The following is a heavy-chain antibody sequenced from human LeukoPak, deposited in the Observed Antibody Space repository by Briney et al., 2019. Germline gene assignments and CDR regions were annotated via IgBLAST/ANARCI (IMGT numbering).Heavy chain of an antibody. D-gene: IGHD3-10*01. J-gene: IGHJ4*02. CDR3: ARGLYYYGSGSYAGGY. CDR1: GYTFTGYY. Sequence: ASVKVSCKASGYTFTGYYMHLVRQAPGQGLEWMGWINPNSGGTNYAQKFQGRVTMTRDTSVSTAYMELSRLRSDDTAVYYCARGLYYYGSGSYAGGYWGQGTLVTASS. CDR2: INPNSGGT. V-gene: IGHV1-2*02.